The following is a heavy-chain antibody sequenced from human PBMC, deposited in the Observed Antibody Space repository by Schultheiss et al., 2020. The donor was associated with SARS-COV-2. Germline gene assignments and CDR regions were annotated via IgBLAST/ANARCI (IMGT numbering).Heavy chain of an antibody. Sequence: SETLSLTCAVSGGSISSSNWWSWVRQPPGKGLEWIGYIYYSGSTNYNPSLKSRVTISVDTSKNQFSLKLSSVTAADTAVYYCARGNVVVTHWYFDLWGRGTLVTVSS. D-gene: IGHD2-21*02. V-gene: IGHV4-4*02. CDR1: GGSISSSNW. J-gene: IGHJ2*01. CDR3: ARGNVVVTHWYFDL. CDR2: IYYSGST.